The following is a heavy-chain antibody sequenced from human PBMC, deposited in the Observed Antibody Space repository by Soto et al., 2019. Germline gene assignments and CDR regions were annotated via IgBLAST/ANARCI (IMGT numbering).Heavy chain of an antibody. D-gene: IGHD6-19*01. Sequence: ASVKVSCKASGYTFTSYAMHWVRQAPGQRLEWMGWINAGNGNTKYSQKFQGRVTITRDTSASTAYMELSSLRSEDTAVYYCARVPRISGWYFDYWGQGTLVTVSS. J-gene: IGHJ4*02. CDR3: ARVPRISGWYFDY. CDR2: INAGNGNT. CDR1: GYTFTSYA. V-gene: IGHV1-3*01.